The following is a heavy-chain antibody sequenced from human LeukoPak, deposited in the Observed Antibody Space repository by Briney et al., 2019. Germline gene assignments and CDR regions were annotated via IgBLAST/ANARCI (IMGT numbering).Heavy chain of an antibody. Sequence: ASVKVSCKASGYTFTGHYLHWVRQAPGQGLEWMGWISAYNGNTNYAQKLQGRVTMTTDTSTSTAYMELRSLRSDDTAVYYCARWYGSGSYYLDFDYWGQGTLVTVSS. CDR2: ISAYNGNT. J-gene: IGHJ4*02. CDR3: ARWYGSGSYYLDFDY. CDR1: GYTFTGHY. D-gene: IGHD3-10*01. V-gene: IGHV1-18*04.